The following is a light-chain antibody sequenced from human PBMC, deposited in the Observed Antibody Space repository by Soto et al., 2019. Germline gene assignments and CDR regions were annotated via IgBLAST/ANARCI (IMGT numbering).Light chain of an antibody. CDR3: QSYDSSLSGWV. J-gene: IGLJ3*02. Sequence: QSVLTQPPSVSGAPGQRVTISCTGGSSNIGAGYDVHWYEQRPGTAPKLLIYGNSNRPSGVPDRFSGSKSGTSASLAITGLQAEDEADYYCQSYDSSLSGWVFGGGPKLTVL. CDR2: GNS. CDR1: SSNIGAGYD. V-gene: IGLV1-40*01.